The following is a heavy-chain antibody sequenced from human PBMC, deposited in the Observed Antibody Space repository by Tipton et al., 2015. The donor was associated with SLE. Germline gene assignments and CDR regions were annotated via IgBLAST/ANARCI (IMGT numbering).Heavy chain of an antibody. D-gene: IGHD1/OR15-1a*01. CDR1: GGPFTRGGYY. CDR3: ARTIAEQVAGFYYYYYMDV. CDR2: INYSGST. J-gene: IGHJ6*03. V-gene: IGHV4-39*06. Sequence: TLSLTCTVSGGPFTRGGYYWGWIRQSPGKGLEWIGSINYSGSTYYNPSLKSRVSISVDTSKNQFPLRMDSVTAADTAVYYCARTIAEQVAGFYYYYYMDVWGKGTTVTVSS.